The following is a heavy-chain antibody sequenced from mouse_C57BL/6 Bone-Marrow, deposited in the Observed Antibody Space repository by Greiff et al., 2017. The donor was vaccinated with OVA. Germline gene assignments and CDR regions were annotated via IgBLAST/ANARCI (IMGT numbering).Heavy chain of an antibody. CDR1: GYSITSGYD. CDR3: ARADYYGSSWYFDV. CDR2: ISYSGST. Sequence: EVQLVESGPGMVKPSQSLSLTCTVTGYSITSGYDWHWIRHFPGNKLEWMGYISYSGSTNYNPSLKSRISITHDTSKNHFFLQLNSVTTEDTATYYCARADYYGSSWYFDVWGTGTTVTVSS. V-gene: IGHV3-1*01. D-gene: IGHD1-1*01. J-gene: IGHJ1*03.